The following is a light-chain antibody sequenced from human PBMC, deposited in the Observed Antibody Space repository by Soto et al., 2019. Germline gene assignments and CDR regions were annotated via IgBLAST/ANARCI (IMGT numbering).Light chain of an antibody. Sequence: QSVRTQAPSGAGTPGERGPISFFGSSSTIGSNTVNWYQQLPGAAPKLLIYSNNQRPSGVPDRFSGSKSGTSASLAISGLQSEDEADCYCAAWDDSLNGYVFGTGTKVTVL. CDR1: SSTIGSNT. CDR2: SNN. J-gene: IGLJ1*01. CDR3: AAWDDSLNGYV. V-gene: IGLV1-44*01.